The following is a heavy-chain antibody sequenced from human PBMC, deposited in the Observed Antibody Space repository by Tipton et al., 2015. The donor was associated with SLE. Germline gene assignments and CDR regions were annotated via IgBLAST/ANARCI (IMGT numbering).Heavy chain of an antibody. V-gene: IGHV3-30*04. CDR3: ARGPHRAAAERDWFDP. J-gene: IGHJ5*02. CDR1: GFTFSGYA. Sequence: SLRLSCAASGFTFSGYAMHWVRQAPGKGLEWVAVISYDGSNKYYADSVKGRFTISRDNSKNTLYLQMNSLRPEDTAVYYCARGPHRAAAERDWFDPWGQGTLVTVSS. CDR2: ISYDGSNK. D-gene: IGHD6-13*01.